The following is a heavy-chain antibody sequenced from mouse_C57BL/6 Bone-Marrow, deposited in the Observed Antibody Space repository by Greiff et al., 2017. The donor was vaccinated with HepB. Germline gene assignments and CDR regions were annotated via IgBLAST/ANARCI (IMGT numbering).Heavy chain of an antibody. CDR3: AREGWLLPYYFDY. J-gene: IGHJ2*01. Sequence: QVQLQQSGAELVKPGASVKISCKASGYAFSSYWMNWVKQRPGKGLEWIGQIYPGDGDTNYNGKFKGKATLTADKSSSTAYMQLSSLTSEDSAVYVCAREGWLLPYYFDYWGQGTTLTVSS. CDR2: IYPGDGDT. D-gene: IGHD2-3*01. V-gene: IGHV1-80*01. CDR1: GYAFSSYW.